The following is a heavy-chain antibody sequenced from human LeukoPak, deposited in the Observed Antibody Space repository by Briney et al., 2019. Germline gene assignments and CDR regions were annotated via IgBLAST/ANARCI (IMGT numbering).Heavy chain of an antibody. Sequence: GGSLRLSCAATGFTFDDYAMHWVRQAPGKGLECVSGISWNSGSIGYADSVKGRFTISRDNAKNSLYLQMNSLRAEDTALYYCAKDISSTGYSSGWSYFDYSGQGTLVTVSS. D-gene: IGHD6-19*01. CDR2: ISWNSGSI. V-gene: IGHV3-9*01. CDR3: AKDISSTGYSSGWSYFDY. J-gene: IGHJ4*02. CDR1: GFTFDDYA.